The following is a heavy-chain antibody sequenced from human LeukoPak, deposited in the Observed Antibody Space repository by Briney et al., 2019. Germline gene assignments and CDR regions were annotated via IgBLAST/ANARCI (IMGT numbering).Heavy chain of an antibody. D-gene: IGHD5-18*01. J-gene: IGHJ4*02. Sequence: SETLSLTCTVSGGSISSYYWSWIRQPPGKGLEWIGYIYYSGSTNYNPSLKSRVTISGETSKKQFSLKLSSVTAADTAVYYCARGAWSYGLDYWGQGTLVTVSS. CDR1: GGSISSYY. V-gene: IGHV4-59*01. CDR3: ARGAWSYGLDY. CDR2: IYYSGST.